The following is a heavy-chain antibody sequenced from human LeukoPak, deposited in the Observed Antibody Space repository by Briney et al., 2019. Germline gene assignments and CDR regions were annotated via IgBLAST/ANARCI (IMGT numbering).Heavy chain of an antibody. Sequence: ASVKVSCKASGGTFSSYAISWVRQAPGQGLEWMGGIIPIFGTANYAQTFKGRVTITTDESTSTAYMELSSLRSECTAVYYCARAVEWFGDDNACYMDVWGKGTTVTVSS. CDR2: IIPIFGTA. J-gene: IGHJ6*03. CDR3: ARAVEWFGDDNACYMDV. V-gene: IGHV1-69*05. D-gene: IGHD3-10*01. CDR1: GGTFSSYA.